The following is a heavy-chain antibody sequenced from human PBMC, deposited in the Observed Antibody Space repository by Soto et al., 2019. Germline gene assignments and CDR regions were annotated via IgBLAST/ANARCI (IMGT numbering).Heavy chain of an antibody. V-gene: IGHV4-4*07. D-gene: IGHD3-16*02. CDR3: ARGDYVWGSYRYFGWFDP. Sequence: SETLSLTCTVSGGSISSYYWSWIRQPAGKGLEWIGRIYTSGSINYNPSLKSRVTMSVDTSKNQFSLKLSSVTAADTAVYYCARGDYVWGSYRYFGWFDPWGQGTLVTVSS. CDR1: GGSISSYY. J-gene: IGHJ5*02. CDR2: IYTSGSI.